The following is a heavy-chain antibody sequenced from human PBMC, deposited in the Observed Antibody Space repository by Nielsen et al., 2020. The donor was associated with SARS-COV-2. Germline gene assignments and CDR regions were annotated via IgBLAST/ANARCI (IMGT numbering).Heavy chain of an antibody. Sequence: GESLKISCAASGFTFSGYSMNWVRQAPGKGLEWVSSISSSSSYIYYADSVKGRFTISRDNAKNSLFLQMNSLRVEDTAVYYCARGLPDYYAISDHAPRWGQVTLVTVSS. CDR2: ISSSSSYI. J-gene: IGHJ4*02. V-gene: IGHV3-21*01. CDR3: ARGLPDYYAISDHAPR. CDR1: GFTFSGYS. D-gene: IGHD3-22*01.